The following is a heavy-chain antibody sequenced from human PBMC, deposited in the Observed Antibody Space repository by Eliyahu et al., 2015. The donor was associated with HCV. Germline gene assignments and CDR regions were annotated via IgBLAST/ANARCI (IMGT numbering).Heavy chain of an antibody. V-gene: IGHV3-21*01. D-gene: IGHD6-13*01. CDR3: ARGMSSLAEYFQH. Sequence: EVQLVESGGGLVKPGGXLRLSCAASGFXFSSYSMNWVRQAPGKGLEWVSSISSSSSYIYYADSVKGRFTISRDNAKNSLYLQMNSLRAEDTAVYYCARGMSSLAEYFQHWGQGTLVTVSS. J-gene: IGHJ1*01. CDR1: GFXFSSYS. CDR2: ISSSSSYI.